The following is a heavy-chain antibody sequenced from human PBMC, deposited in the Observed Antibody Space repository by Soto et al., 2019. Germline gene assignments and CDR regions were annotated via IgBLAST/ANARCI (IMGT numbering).Heavy chain of an antibody. CDR1: GGTFSSYA. D-gene: IGHD1-7*01. CDR2: IIPIFGTA. V-gene: IGHV1-69*12. Sequence: QVQLVQSGAEVKKPGSSVKVSCKASGGTFSSYAISWVRQAPGQGLEWMGGIIPIFGTANYAQKFQGRVTITADESTSXXCMELSSLRSEDTAVYYCARDFDPNYLYYYYGMDVWGQGTTVTVSS. CDR3: ARDFDPNYLYYYYGMDV. J-gene: IGHJ6*02.